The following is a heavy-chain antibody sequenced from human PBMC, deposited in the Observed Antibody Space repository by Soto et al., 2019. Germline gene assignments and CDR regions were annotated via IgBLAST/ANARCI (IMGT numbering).Heavy chain of an antibody. CDR1: GYTFTGYY. CDR3: ARDRERLVPTFDY. V-gene: IGHV1-2*02. Sequence: ASVKVSCKASGYTFTGYYMHWVRQAPGQGLEWMGWINPKSGDTDYAQKFQGRVTMTRDTSISTAYLGLSRLRLDDTAFYYCARDRERLVPTFDYWGQGALVTVSS. D-gene: IGHD1-1*01. CDR2: INPKSGDT. J-gene: IGHJ4*02.